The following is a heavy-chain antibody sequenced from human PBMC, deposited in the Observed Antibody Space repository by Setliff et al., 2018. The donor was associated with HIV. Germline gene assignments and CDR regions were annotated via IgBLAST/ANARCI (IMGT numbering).Heavy chain of an antibody. D-gene: IGHD6-6*01. CDR1: GGTFSSYA. Sequence: SVKVSCKASGGTFSSYAISWVRQAPGQGLEWMGGIIPIFGTTSCAQKFQGRVTITADESTSTAYMELSSLRSEDTAVYYCARVRSSSSWLLLNYGMDVWGQGTTVTV. V-gene: IGHV1-69*13. CDR2: IIPIFGTT. CDR3: ARVRSSSSWLLLNYGMDV. J-gene: IGHJ6*02.